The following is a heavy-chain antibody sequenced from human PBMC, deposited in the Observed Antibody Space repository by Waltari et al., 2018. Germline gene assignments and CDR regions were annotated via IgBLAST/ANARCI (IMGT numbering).Heavy chain of an antibody. V-gene: IGHV4-39*07. Sequence: QLQLQESGPGLVKPSETLSLTCTVSGGSISSSSYYWGWIRQPPGKGLEWIGSIYYSGSTYYNPSLKSRVTISVDTSKNQFSLKVSSVTAADTAVYYCARVWGRWLQLRYFDYWGQGTLVTVSS. CDR2: IYYSGST. CDR3: ARVWGRWLQLRYFDY. J-gene: IGHJ4*02. CDR1: GGSISSSSYY. D-gene: IGHD5-12*01.